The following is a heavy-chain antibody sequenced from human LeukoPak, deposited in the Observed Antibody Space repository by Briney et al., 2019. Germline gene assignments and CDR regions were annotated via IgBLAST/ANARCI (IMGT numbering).Heavy chain of an antibody. V-gene: IGHV4-31*03. CDR2: IYYSGST. J-gene: IGHJ4*02. CDR3: ARVKVLRFLEWFLDF. CDR1: GGSISSGGYY. Sequence: PSETLSLTCTVSGGSISSGGYYWSWIRQHPGKGLKWIGYIYYSGSTYYNPSLKSRVTISIDTSKNQFSLELRSVTAADTAVYYCARVKVLRFLEWFLDFWGQGALVTVSS. D-gene: IGHD3-3*01.